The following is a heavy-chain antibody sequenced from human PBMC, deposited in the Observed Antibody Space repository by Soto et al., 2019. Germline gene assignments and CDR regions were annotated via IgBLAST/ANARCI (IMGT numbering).Heavy chain of an antibody. J-gene: IGHJ4*02. CDR3: AVGRGYSTNWVTY. CDR2: ISASSSYI. CDR1: GFNFIDYS. D-gene: IGHD6-13*01. V-gene: IGHV3-21*01. Sequence: EVQLVESGGGLVKPGGSLRLSCAASGFNFIDYSMNWVRQAPGKGLEWVSSISASSSYIYYADSVKGRFTISRDNAKNSLYLLMNSLRAEDSALYYCAVGRGYSTNWVTYWGQGTLVTVSS.